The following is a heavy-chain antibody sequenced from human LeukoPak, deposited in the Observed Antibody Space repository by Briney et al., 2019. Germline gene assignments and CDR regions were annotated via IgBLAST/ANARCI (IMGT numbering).Heavy chain of an antibody. Sequence: GGSLRLSCAASGFTFSSYAMSWVRQAPGKGLEWVSAISGSGGSTYYADSVKGRFTISRDNSKNTLYLQVNSLRAEDTAVYYCAKGPLRAGPARSSYFDYWGQGTLVTVSS. J-gene: IGHJ4*02. V-gene: IGHV3-23*01. CDR2: ISGSGGST. CDR3: AKGPLRAGPARSSYFDY. D-gene: IGHD6-19*01. CDR1: GFTFSSYA.